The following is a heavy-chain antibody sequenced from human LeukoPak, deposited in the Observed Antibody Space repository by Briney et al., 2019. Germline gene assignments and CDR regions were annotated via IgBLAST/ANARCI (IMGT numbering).Heavy chain of an antibody. Sequence: GGSLRLSCAASGFTFSNNLMHWVRQGPGKGLVWVSHINSDGNTIRYADSVKGRFTISRDNAKNTLYLQMNSLRAEDTAVYFCARDFSGAIDYWGRGTQVTVSS. J-gene: IGHJ4*02. V-gene: IGHV3-74*01. CDR1: GFTFSNNL. CDR2: INSDGNTI. D-gene: IGHD3-10*01. CDR3: ARDFSGAIDY.